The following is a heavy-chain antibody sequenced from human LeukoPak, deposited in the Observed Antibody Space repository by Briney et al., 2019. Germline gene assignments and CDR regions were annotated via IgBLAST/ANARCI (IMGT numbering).Heavy chain of an antibody. Sequence: SQTLSLTCAISGDSFSSNSAAWTWIRQSPSRGLEWLVRTYYRAQWYNDYAVSVRGRITISPDTSKNQFSLQLNSVTPEDTAVYYCAREGYTSSWYGFLDWFDPWGQGTLVTVSS. CDR2: TYYRAQWYN. V-gene: IGHV6-1*01. CDR1: GDSFSSNSAA. CDR3: AREGYTSSWYGFLDWFDP. J-gene: IGHJ5*02. D-gene: IGHD6-13*01.